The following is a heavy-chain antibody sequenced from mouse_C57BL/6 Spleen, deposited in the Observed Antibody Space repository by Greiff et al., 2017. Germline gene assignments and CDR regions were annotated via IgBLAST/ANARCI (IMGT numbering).Heavy chain of an antibody. CDR3: ARSRDGVVWDYFDY. Sequence: VQLQQPGAELVKPGASVKLSCKASGYTFTSYWMHWVKQRPGRGLEWIGRIDPNSGGTKYNAKFKSKATLTVDKPSSTAYMQLSSLTSEDSAVXYCARSRDGVVWDYFDYWGQGTTLTVAS. CDR2: IDPNSGGT. J-gene: IGHJ2*01. D-gene: IGHD1-1*02. V-gene: IGHV1-72*01. CDR1: GYTFTSYW.